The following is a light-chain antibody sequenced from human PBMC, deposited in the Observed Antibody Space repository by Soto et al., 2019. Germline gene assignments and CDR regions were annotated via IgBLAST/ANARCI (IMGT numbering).Light chain of an antibody. Sequence: DIVLTQSPGTLSLSPGESATLSCRASQSILSNYLAWYQQKPGQAPRLLIYGASTRASGVPARCRGSGSGTDFTLTISRLEPGDFAVYHCQQYGSSLPVGGGSKVEVK. J-gene: IGKJ4*01. V-gene: IGKV3-20*01. CDR2: GAS. CDR1: QSILSNY. CDR3: QQYGSSLP.